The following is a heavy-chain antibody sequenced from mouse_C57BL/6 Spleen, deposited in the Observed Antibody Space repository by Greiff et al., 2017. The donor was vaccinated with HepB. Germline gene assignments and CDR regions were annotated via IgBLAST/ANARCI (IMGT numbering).Heavy chain of an antibody. CDR3: ARHADTTVKIYYAMDY. Sequence: QVQLQQSGPGLVAPSQSLSITCTVSGFSLTSYGVHWVRQPPGKGLEWLVVIWSDGSTTYNSALKSRLSISKDNSKSQVFLKMNSLQTDDTAMYYCARHADTTVKIYYAMDYWGQGTSVTVSS. CDR1: GFSLTSYG. CDR2: IWSDGST. J-gene: IGHJ4*01. D-gene: IGHD1-1*01. V-gene: IGHV2-6-1*01.